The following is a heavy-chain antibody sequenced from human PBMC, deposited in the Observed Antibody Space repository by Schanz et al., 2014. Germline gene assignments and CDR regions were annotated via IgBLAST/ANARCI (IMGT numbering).Heavy chain of an antibody. CDR1: GYNITSND. CDR3: ARDLTVDTGYVVHYYYYGMDV. Sequence: QVHLVQSGAEVKKPGASVKVSCKASGYNITSNDVTWVRQATGQGLEWMGWMNPNSGNTGYAQKFQGRVTITADRSTSTAYMELSSLRSEDTAVYFCARDLTVDTGYVVHYYYYGMDVWGQGTTVTVSS. D-gene: IGHD5-12*01. CDR2: MNPNSGNT. J-gene: IGHJ6*02. V-gene: IGHV1-8*01.